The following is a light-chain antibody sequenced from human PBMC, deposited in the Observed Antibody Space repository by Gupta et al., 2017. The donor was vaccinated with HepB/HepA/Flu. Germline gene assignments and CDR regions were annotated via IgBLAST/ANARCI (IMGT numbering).Light chain of an antibody. CDR1: ENLNHY. Sequence: VLPQSPATLSLSPGQRATLSCRASENLNHYLAWYHQRPGQSPRFLIYDASVRATGVPPRFSGSGFGTDFTLTIARRESEDLGIYYCQHRLSWPITFGGGTNVEI. CDR3: QHRLSWPIT. V-gene: IGKV3-11*01. CDR2: DAS. J-gene: IGKJ4*01.